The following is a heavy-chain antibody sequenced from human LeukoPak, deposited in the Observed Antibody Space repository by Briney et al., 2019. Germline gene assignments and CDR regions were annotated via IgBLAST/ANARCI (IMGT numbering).Heavy chain of an antibody. CDR1: GGSISSTSYY. V-gene: IGHV4-61*09. J-gene: IGHJ5*02. CDR2: IYTTGST. D-gene: IGHD3-10*01. Sequence: SETLSLTCTVSGGSISSTSYYWSWIRQPAGKGLEWIGHIYTTGSTNYNPSLKSRVTISLDTSKNQFSPKLSSVTAADTAVYYCARGAYFYGSGINWFDPWGQGTLITVSS. CDR3: ARGAYFYGSGINWFDP.